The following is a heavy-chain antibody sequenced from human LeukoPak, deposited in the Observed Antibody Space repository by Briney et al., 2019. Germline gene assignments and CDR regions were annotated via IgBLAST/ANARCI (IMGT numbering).Heavy chain of an antibody. CDR1: GRSISSYY. J-gene: IGHJ4*02. CDR3: ARSYYGSGSYSVPLDY. V-gene: IGHV4-59*01. Sequence: PSENLTLTSTLSGRSISSYYWSWIRQHPWTGLEWIGFIYYSGSNNYNPSLKSRVTISVDTSKNQSSLKLSSVTAADTAVYYCARSYYGSGSYSVPLDYWGQGTLVTVSS. D-gene: IGHD3-10*01. CDR2: IYYSGSN.